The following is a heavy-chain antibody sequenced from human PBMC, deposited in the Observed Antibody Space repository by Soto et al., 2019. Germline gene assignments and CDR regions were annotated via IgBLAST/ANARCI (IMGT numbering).Heavy chain of an antibody. J-gene: IGHJ4*02. CDR2: INPNRGGT. V-gene: IGHV1-2*04. CDR3: ARASNILTGYYKGPFDY. Sequence: ASVKVSCKASGYTFTGYYMHWVRQAPGQGLEWMGWINPNRGGTNYAQKFQGWVTMTRDTSISTAYMELSRLRSDDTAVYYCARASNILTGYYKGPFDYWGQGTLVTVSS. D-gene: IGHD3-9*01. CDR1: GYTFTGYY.